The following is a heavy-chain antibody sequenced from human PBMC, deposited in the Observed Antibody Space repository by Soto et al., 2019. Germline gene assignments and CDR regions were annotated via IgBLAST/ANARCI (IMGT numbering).Heavy chain of an antibody. CDR1: GASFSGYY. Sequence: SEPLSLTCAVYGASFSGYYWTWIRQPPGTGLEWIGEINHSGSTIYNPSLKSRVTISVDKSKNQFSLKLSSVTAADTAVYYCASGNGDYYFDYWGQGTLVTVS. J-gene: IGHJ4*02. V-gene: IGHV4-34*01. D-gene: IGHD4-17*01. CDR2: INHSGST. CDR3: ASGNGDYYFDY.